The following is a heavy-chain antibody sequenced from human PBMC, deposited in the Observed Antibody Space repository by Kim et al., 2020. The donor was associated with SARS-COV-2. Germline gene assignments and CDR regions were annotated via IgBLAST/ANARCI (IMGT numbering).Heavy chain of an antibody. Sequence: GGSLRLSCAASGFTFSSYSMNWVRQAPGKGLEWVSSISSSSSYIYSAASVKGRFTISRDNAKNSLYRQMNSLRAEDTAVYYCARAGRAWFGELYGWFDPWGQGTLVTVSS. D-gene: IGHD3-10*01. CDR1: GFTFSSYS. J-gene: IGHJ5*02. CDR2: ISSSSSYI. V-gene: IGHV3-21*01. CDR3: ARAGRAWFGELYGWFDP.